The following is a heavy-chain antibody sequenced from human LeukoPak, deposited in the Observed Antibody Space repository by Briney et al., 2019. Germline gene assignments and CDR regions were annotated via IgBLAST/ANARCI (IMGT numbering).Heavy chain of an antibody. Sequence: SETLSLTCAVSGVSISSSNWWSWVRQPPGKGLEWIGEIYHSGSTNYNPSLKSRVTISVDKSKNQFSLKLSSVTAADTAVYYCAREGRDGYRPRNNWFDPWGQGTLVTVSS. CDR3: AREGRDGYRPRNNWFDP. V-gene: IGHV4-4*02. D-gene: IGHD5-24*01. CDR1: GVSISSSNW. J-gene: IGHJ5*02. CDR2: IYHSGST.